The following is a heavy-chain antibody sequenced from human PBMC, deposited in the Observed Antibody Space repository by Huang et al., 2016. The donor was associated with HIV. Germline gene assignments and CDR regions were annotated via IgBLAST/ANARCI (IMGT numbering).Heavy chain of an antibody. Sequence: EVQLVQSGAEVKKPGESLKISCKGSGYRFRSNWIGWVRQMPGKGLEWLGVIYPGGAGTRYSPSFQGQVTISADKSINTAYLQWSSLKASDTAMYYCARLIGSPSFYYGLDVWGQGTTVTVSS. D-gene: IGHD3-10*01. CDR3: ARLIGSPSFYYGLDV. CDR1: GYRFRSNW. J-gene: IGHJ6*02. V-gene: IGHV5-51*01. CDR2: IYPGGAGT.